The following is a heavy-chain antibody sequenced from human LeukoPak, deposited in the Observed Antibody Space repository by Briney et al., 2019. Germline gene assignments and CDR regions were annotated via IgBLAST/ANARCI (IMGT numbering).Heavy chain of an antibody. J-gene: IGHJ6*03. CDR1: GGSLSGYY. Sequence: SETLSLTCAVYGGSLSGYYWSWIRQPPGKGLEWIGEINHSGSTNYNPSLRSRVTISVDTSKNQFSLKLSSVTAADTAVYYCARGPYYYYYMDVWGKGTTVTVSS. V-gene: IGHV4-34*01. CDR2: INHSGST. CDR3: ARGPYYYYYMDV.